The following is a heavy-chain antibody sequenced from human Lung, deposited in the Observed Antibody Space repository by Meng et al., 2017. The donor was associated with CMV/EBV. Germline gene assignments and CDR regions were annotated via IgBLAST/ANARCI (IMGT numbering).Heavy chain of an antibody. V-gene: IGHV1-2*02. D-gene: IGHD2-15*01. CDR2: INPKSGGT. Sequence: ASVKVSXKASGYNFTAYYIHWVRQAPGQGLEWMGWINPKSGGTNYAQKFQGRITMTGDTSITTAYMELSRLRSDDMAVYHCARVKRYCTGGTCSSTGYYGMDVWGQGXTVTVSS. J-gene: IGHJ6*02. CDR3: ARVKRYCTGGTCSSTGYYGMDV. CDR1: GYNFTAYY.